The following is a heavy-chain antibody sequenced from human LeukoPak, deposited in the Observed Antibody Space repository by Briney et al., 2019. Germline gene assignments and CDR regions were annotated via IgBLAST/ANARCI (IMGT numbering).Heavy chain of an antibody. Sequence: GESLKISCKGSGYSFTSYWIGCVRQMPGKGLEWMGIIYPGDSDTRYSPSFQGQVTISADKSISTAYLQWSSLKASDTAMYYCARHLGRIYDFWADDAFDIWGQGTMVTVSS. CDR3: ARHLGRIYDFWADDAFDI. CDR2: IYPGDSDT. D-gene: IGHD3-3*01. V-gene: IGHV5-51*01. CDR1: GYSFTSYW. J-gene: IGHJ3*02.